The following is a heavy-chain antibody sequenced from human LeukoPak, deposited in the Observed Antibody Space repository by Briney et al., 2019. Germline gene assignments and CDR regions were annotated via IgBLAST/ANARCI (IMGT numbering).Heavy chain of an antibody. V-gene: IGHV3-74*01. CDR1: GFTFSSYW. Sequence: GGSLRLSCAASGFTFSSYWMHWVRQAPGKGLVWVSRINSDGSSTSYADSVKGRFTISRDNAKNTLYLQMNSLRAEDTAVYYCARVRRPHTVTTIYHYYYGMDVWGQGTTVTVSS. D-gene: IGHD4-17*01. J-gene: IGHJ6*02. CDR3: ARVRRPHTVTTIYHYYYGMDV. CDR2: INSDGSST.